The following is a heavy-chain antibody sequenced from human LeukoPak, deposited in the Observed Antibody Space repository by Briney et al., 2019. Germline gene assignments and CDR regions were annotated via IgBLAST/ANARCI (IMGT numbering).Heavy chain of an antibody. J-gene: IGHJ5*02. CDR2: ISSSSSYI. Sequence: GGSLRLSCAASGFTFSSYSMNWVRQAPGKGLEWVSSISSSSSYIYYADSVKGRFTISRDNAKNSLYLQMNSLRAEDTAVYYCARDWGLGSGSYFPGWFDPWGQGTLVTVSS. D-gene: IGHD3-10*01. CDR3: ARDWGLGSGSYFPGWFDP. CDR1: GFTFSSYS. V-gene: IGHV3-21*01.